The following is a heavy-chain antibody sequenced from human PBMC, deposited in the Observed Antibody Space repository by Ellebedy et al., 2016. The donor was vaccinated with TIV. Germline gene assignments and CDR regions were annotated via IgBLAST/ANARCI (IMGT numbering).Heavy chain of an antibody. V-gene: IGHV3-23*01. CDR2: ISKSGDAT. CDR1: GFTFSSSA. CDR3: AKCDTFCQQVGVHI. Sequence: GGSLRLSXATSGFTFSSSAMVWVPQTPGKGLEWVSAISKSGDATPYADSVKGRFTISRDNSKNTVYLQMNSLRAEDTAVYYCAKCDTFCQQVGVHIWGQGTMVTVSS. J-gene: IGHJ3*02. D-gene: IGHD3-3*01.